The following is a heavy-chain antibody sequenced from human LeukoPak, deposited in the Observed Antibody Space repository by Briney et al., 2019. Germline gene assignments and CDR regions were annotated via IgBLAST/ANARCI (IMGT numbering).Heavy chain of an antibody. CDR3: VKDGAAAGTLFLFGY. Sequence: GGPLRLSCSASGFTFSSYAMHWVRQAPGKGLEYVSAISSNGGSTYYADSVKGRFTISRDNSKNTLYLQMSSLRAEDTAVYYCVKDGAAAGTLFLFGYWGQGTLVTVSS. CDR1: GFTFSSYA. D-gene: IGHD6-13*01. V-gene: IGHV3-64D*09. J-gene: IGHJ4*02. CDR2: ISSNGGST.